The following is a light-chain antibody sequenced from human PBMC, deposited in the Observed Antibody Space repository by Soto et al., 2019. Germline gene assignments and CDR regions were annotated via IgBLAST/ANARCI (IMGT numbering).Light chain of an antibody. J-gene: IGKJ1*01. V-gene: IGKV1-5*01. CDR1: QSISSW. CDR3: QQYNSYPWT. Sequence: DNQMTQSPSTLSASVGDRVTITCRASQSISSWLAWYQQKPGKAPKLLIYDASSLESGVPSRFSGSGSGTEFTLTISSLQPDDFATYYCQQYNSYPWTFGQGTKVDIK. CDR2: DAS.